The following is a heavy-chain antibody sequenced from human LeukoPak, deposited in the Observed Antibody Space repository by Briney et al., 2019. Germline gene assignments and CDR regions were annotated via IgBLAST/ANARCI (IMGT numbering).Heavy chain of an antibody. CDR2: LYSSGTT. J-gene: IGHJ4*02. V-gene: IGHV3-66*01. D-gene: IGHD5-12*01. Sequence: PGGSLRLSCAVSAFTVSTKYMNLVRQAPGKGLEWVSVLYSSGTTYYADSVKGRFSISRDSSENTLYLQMNSLRVEDTGVYYCARERTTSGYYLAYWGQGTLVTVSS. CDR1: AFTVSTKY. CDR3: ARERTTSGYYLAY.